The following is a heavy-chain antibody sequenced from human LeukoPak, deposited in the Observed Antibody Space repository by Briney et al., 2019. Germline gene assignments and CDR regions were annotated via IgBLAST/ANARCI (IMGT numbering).Heavy chain of an antibody. D-gene: IGHD6-6*01. CDR1: GGSISRGGYY. V-gene: IGHV4-31*03. CDR2: IYYSGST. J-gene: IGHJ4*02. CDR3: AGQARTALNYFDY. Sequence: SQTLSLTCTVSGGSISRGGYYWRWIRQHPGKGLEWIGCIYYSGSTYYNPSLKSRVTISVDTSKNQFSLKLSSVTAADTAVYYCAGQARTALNYFDYWGQGTLVTVSS.